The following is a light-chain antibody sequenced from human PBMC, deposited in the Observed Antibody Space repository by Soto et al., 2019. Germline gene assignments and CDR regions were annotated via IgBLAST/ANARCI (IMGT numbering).Light chain of an antibody. CDR1: QSVSKY. CDR3: QQYGGSPQT. Sequence: EIVLTQPPGTLALSPGEGATLSCRACQSVSKYLAWYQQKPGQAPRLLIYGASSRATGIPDSFSGSGSGTDFTLTISRLEHEDFAVYYCQQYGGSPQTFGQGTKVDIK. CDR2: GAS. J-gene: IGKJ1*01. V-gene: IGKV3-20*01.